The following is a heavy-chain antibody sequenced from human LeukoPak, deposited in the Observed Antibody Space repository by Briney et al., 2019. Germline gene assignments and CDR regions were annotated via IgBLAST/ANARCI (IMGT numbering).Heavy chain of an antibody. Sequence: SQTLSLTFAISGDSVSSNSAAWNWLRQSPSRGLEWLGRTYYRSKWYNDYAVSVKSRITINPDTSKNQFSLQLNSVTPEDTAVYYCAREGGYDWNWFDPWGQGTLVTVSS. V-gene: IGHV6-1*01. CDR3: AREGGYDWNWFDP. CDR1: GDSVSSNSAA. CDR2: TYYRSKWYN. D-gene: IGHD5-12*01. J-gene: IGHJ5*02.